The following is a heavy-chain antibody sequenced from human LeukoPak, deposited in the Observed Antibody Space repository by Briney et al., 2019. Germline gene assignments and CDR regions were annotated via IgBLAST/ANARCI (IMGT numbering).Heavy chain of an antibody. D-gene: IGHD2-15*01. Sequence: REASVKVSCKASGYTFTSYGISWVRQAPGQGLEWMGWISAYNGNTSYAQKLQGRVTMTTDTSTSTAYMELRSLRSDDTAVYYCARVVVVAATVYNWFDPWGQGTLVTVSS. J-gene: IGHJ5*02. V-gene: IGHV1-18*01. CDR1: GYTFTSYG. CDR3: ARVVVVAATVYNWFDP. CDR2: ISAYNGNT.